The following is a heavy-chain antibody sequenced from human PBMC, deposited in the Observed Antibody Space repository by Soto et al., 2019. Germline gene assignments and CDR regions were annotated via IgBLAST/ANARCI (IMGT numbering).Heavy chain of an antibody. D-gene: IGHD2-15*01. CDR1: GFTFSSYG. CDR3: ANSGYCSGGSCY. J-gene: IGHJ4*02. Sequence: PGGSLRLSRAASGFTFSSYGMHWVRQAPGKGLEWVAVISYDGSNKYYADSVKGRFTISRDNSKNTLYLQMNSLRAEDTAVYYCANSGYCSGGSCYWGQGTLVTVSS. CDR2: ISYDGSNK. V-gene: IGHV3-30*18.